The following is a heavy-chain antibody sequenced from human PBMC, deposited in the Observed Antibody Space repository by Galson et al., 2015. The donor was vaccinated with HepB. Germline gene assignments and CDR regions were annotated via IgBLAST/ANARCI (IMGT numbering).Heavy chain of an antibody. CDR1: GFPFSHYA. CDR3: AKEGDVIRVYYFDS. V-gene: IGHV3-23*01. CDR2: ISGSGDST. J-gene: IGHJ4*02. Sequence: SLRLSCAASGFPFSHYAISWVRQAPGKGLEWVSSISGSGDSTYYADSVKGRFTISRDNSKDTLFLQMNNLRAEDTALYYCAKEGDVIRVYYFDSWGQGTLVTVSS.